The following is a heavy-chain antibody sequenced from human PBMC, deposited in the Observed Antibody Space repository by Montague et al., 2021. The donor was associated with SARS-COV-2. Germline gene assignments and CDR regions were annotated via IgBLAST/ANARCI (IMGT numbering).Heavy chain of an antibody. J-gene: IGHJ5*02. Sequence: SETLSLTCAVYGGSFSGYYWSWIRQPPGKGLGWIGYIYYSGSTNYNPSLKSRVTISVDTSKNQFSLKLSSVTAADTAVYYCARVSRITIFGVVGWFDPWGQGTLVTVSS. V-gene: IGHV4-59*01. CDR1: GGSFSGYY. CDR3: ARVSRITIFGVVGWFDP. D-gene: IGHD3-3*01. CDR2: IYYSGST.